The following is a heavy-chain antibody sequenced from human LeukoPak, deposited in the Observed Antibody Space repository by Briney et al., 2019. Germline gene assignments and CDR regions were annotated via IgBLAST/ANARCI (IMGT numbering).Heavy chain of an antibody. J-gene: IGHJ5*02. Sequence: GGSLRLSCAASGFTISNSWIFWGRQAPGKGLESVSRINTDGTVTTYADSVKGRFTVSRDNADNTMFLQMSSVRDENKAMYNSATKLRQAPSPASCGQGTPVTVPS. D-gene: IGHD1-1*01. V-gene: IGHV3-74*01. CDR1: GFTISNSW. CDR3: ATKLRQAPSPAS. CDR2: INTDGTVT.